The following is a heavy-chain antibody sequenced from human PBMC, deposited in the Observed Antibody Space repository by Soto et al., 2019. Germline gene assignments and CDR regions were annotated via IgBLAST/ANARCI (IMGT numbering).Heavy chain of an antibody. J-gene: IGHJ6*02. CDR3: ATSGYSYGQNYYYYGMDV. CDR1: GYSFTSYW. Sequence: GESLKISCKGSGYSFTSYWISWVRQMPGKGLEWMGRIDPSDSYTNYSPSFQGHVTISADKSISTAYLQWSSLKASDTAMYYCATSGYSYGQNYYYYGMDVWGQGTTVTVSS. CDR2: IDPSDSYT. D-gene: IGHD5-18*01. V-gene: IGHV5-10-1*01.